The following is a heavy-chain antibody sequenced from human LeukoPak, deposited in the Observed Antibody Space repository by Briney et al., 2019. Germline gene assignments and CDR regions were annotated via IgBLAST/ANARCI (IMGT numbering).Heavy chain of an antibody. CDR1: GGSISSYY. D-gene: IGHD6-19*01. Sequence: SETLSLTCTVSGGSISSYYWSWIRQPPGKGLEWIGYIYYSGSTNCNPSLKSRVTISVDTSKNQFSLKLSSVTAADTAVYYCASERVRDSSGWYYWGQGTLVTVSS. CDR3: ASERVRDSSGWYY. V-gene: IGHV4-59*01. J-gene: IGHJ4*02. CDR2: IYYSGST.